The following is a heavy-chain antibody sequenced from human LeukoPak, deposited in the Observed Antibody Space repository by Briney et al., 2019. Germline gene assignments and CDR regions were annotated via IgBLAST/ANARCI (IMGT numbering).Heavy chain of an antibody. CDR1: GFTFRSHS. Sequence: VGALRVSCAASGFTFRSHSMKWVGQAPGRGLTGVASISSISSYIYYAASVQGPFTISRDNAKNSLYLQMNSLRAEDTAVYYCARDFHSDSVVVPAAKGYYYYGMDVWGQGTTVTVSS. CDR2: ISSISSYI. D-gene: IGHD2-2*01. J-gene: IGHJ6*02. CDR3: ARDFHSDSVVVPAAKGYYYYGMDV. V-gene: IGHV3-21*03.